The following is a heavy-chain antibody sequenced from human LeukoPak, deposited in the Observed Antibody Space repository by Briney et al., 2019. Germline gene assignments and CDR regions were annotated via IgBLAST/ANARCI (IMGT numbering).Heavy chain of an antibody. Sequence: GGSLRLSCAASGFTFGDYWMHWVRQAPGKVLEWVGFIRSKAYGGTTEYAASVKGRFTISRDDSKSIAYLQMNSLKTEDTAVYYCTRDLFIVATITSPFDYWGQGTLVTVSS. D-gene: IGHD5-12*01. CDR2: IRSKAYGGTT. V-gene: IGHV3-49*04. CDR3: TRDLFIVATITSPFDY. CDR1: GFTFGDYW. J-gene: IGHJ4*02.